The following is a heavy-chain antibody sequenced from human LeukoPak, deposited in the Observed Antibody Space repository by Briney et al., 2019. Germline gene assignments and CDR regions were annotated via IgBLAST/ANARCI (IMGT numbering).Heavy chain of an antibody. V-gene: IGHV3-43*02. CDR2: ISGDGGST. CDR3: AKGLYCSSTSCLSLYFQH. CDR1: GFTFDDYA. Sequence: GGSLRLSCAASGFTFDDYAMHWVRQAPGKGLEWVSLISGDGGSTYYADSVKGRFTISRDNSQNSLYLQMNSLRTEDTALYYCAKGLYCSSTSCLSLYFQHWGQGTLVTVSS. J-gene: IGHJ1*01. D-gene: IGHD2-2*01.